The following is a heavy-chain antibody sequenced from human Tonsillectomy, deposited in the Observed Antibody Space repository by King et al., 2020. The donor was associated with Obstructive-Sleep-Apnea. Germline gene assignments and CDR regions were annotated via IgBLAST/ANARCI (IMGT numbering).Heavy chain of an antibody. CDR3: ARETGTTYTTLDY. CDR2: ISSSSSYI. Sequence: VQLVESGGGLVKPGGSLRLSCAASGFTFSSYSMNWVRQAPGKGLEWVSSISSSSSYIYYADSVKGRFTISRENAKNSLYLQMNSLRAEDTAVYYCARETGTTYTTLDYWGQGTLVTVSS. V-gene: IGHV3-21*01. D-gene: IGHD1-1*01. J-gene: IGHJ4*02. CDR1: GFTFSSYS.